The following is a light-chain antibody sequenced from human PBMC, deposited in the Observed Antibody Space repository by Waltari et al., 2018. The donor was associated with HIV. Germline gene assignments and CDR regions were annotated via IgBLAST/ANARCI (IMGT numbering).Light chain of an antibody. CDR1: QSVSSSY. V-gene: IGKV3-20*01. CDR2: GAS. Sequence: ELVLTQSPGTLSLSPGERATLSCRASQSVSSSYLAWYQHQPGQGPRLLISGASSRATGIPDRFSGSGSGTDFTLTISRLETEDFAVYYCQQHGTSPLTFGGGTKVEIK. CDR3: QQHGTSPLT. J-gene: IGKJ4*01.